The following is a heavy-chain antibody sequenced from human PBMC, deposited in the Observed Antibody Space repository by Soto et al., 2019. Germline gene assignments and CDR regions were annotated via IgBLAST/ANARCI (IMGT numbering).Heavy chain of an antibody. J-gene: IGHJ5*02. D-gene: IGHD5-18*01. Sequence: GGSLRLSCAASGFTFSSYWMSWVRQAPGKGLEWVANIKQDGSEKYYVDSVKGRFTISRDNAKNSLYLQMNSLRVEDTALYYCAKDIGHSYGLVPWGQGTLVTVSS. V-gene: IGHV3-7*05. CDR1: GFTFSSYW. CDR2: IKQDGSEK. CDR3: AKDIGHSYGLVP.